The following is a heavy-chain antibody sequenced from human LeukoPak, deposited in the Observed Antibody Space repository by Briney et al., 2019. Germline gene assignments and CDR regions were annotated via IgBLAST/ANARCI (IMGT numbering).Heavy chain of an antibody. V-gene: IGHV5-51*01. CDR2: IYPGDSDT. CDR1: GYRFTAYW. D-gene: IGHD6-13*01. J-gene: IGHJ3*02. Sequence: GASLKISCKGSGYRFTAYWIGWVRQMPGKGLESMGIIYPGDSDTKYSTSFQGQVTISADRSISTAYLQWSSLKASDTAMYYCASGAGIAAPGTYDAFDIWGQGTMVTVSS. CDR3: ASGAGIAAPGTYDAFDI.